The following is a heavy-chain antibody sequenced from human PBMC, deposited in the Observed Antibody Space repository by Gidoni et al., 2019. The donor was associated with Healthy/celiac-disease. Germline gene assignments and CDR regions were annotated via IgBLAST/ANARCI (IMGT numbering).Heavy chain of an antibody. CDR3: ARDSIFGEFFDY. Sequence: GRFTISRDNAKNSLYLQMNSLRAEDTAVYYCARDSIFGEFFDYWGQGTLVTVSS. D-gene: IGHD3-10*01. J-gene: IGHJ4*02. V-gene: IGHV3-11*06.